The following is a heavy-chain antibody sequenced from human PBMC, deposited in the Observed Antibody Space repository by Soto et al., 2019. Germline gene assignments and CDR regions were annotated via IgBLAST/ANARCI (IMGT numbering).Heavy chain of an antibody. CDR1: GGTFSSSA. D-gene: IGHD4-4*01. Sequence: QVQLVQSGAEMKEPGSSVKVSCKTSGGTFSSSAISWLRQAPGQGLEWMGGIIPFFRTPDYAKKFQGRVTIAADESTSTAYMELSSLRSEDTAVYYCARDNDRLQLGGNYYYILDVWGQGTTITVSS. V-gene: IGHV1-69*12. CDR3: ARDNDRLQLGGNYYYILDV. J-gene: IGHJ6*02. CDR2: IIPFFRTP.